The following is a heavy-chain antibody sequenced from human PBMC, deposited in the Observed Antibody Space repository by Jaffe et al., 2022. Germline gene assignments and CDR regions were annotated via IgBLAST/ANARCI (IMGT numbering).Heavy chain of an antibody. CDR3: AKDKIIYGDYEFDFQH. J-gene: IGHJ1*01. D-gene: IGHD4-17*01. CDR1: GFTFSSYA. CDR2: ISGSGGST. Sequence: EVQLLESGGGLVQPGGSLRLSCAASGFTFSSYAMSWVRQAPGKGLEWVSAISGSGGSTYYADSVKGRFTISRDNSKNTLYLQMNSLRAEDTAVYYCAKDKIIYGDYEFDFQHWGQGTLVTVSS. V-gene: IGHV3-23*01.